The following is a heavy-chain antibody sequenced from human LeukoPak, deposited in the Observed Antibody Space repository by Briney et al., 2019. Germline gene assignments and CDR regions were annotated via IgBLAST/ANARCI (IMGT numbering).Heavy chain of an antibody. J-gene: IGHJ4*02. CDR2: ITGSGGST. V-gene: IGHV3-23*01. Sequence: GGSLRLSCAASGFTLSTYAMSWVRQAPGKGLEWVSTITGSGGSTYYADSVKGRFTISRDNSKNTLYLQMNSLRAEDTAVYYCAKLVVVITPFDYWGQGTLVTVSS. CDR1: GFTLSTYA. CDR3: AKLVVVITPFDY. D-gene: IGHD3-22*01.